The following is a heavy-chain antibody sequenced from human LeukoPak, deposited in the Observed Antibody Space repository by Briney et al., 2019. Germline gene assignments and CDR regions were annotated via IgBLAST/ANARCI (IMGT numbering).Heavy chain of an antibody. Sequence: ASVKISCKASGDNYNSYNFHWVRQAPGQGLGWMGIISPSGASTTYAQKFKGKFTMTRDTSTTILYMEMSSLRSEDTAVYYCATQWGREPYFDDWGQGTLVTVSP. V-gene: IGHV1-46*02. CDR1: GDNYNSYN. D-gene: IGHD1-26*01. CDR3: ATQWGREPYFDD. J-gene: IGHJ4*02. CDR2: ISPSGAST.